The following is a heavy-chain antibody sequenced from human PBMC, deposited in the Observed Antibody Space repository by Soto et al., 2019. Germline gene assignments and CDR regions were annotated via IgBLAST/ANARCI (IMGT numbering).Heavy chain of an antibody. CDR1: GYSFTSYW. Sequence: GEPLKISCKGSGYSFTSYWIGWVRQMPGKGLEWMGIIYPGDSDTRYSPSFQGQVTISADKSISTAYLQWSSLKASDTAMYYCARRSSGWPYYYYGMDVWGQGTTVTVSS. D-gene: IGHD6-19*01. CDR2: IYPGDSDT. J-gene: IGHJ6*02. V-gene: IGHV5-51*01. CDR3: ARRSSGWPYYYYGMDV.